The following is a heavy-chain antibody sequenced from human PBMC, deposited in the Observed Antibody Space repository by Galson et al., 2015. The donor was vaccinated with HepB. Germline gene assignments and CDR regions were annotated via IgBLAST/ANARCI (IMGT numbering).Heavy chain of an antibody. Sequence: SVKVSCKASGGTFSSYAISWVRQAPGQGLEWMGGIIPILGIANYAQKFQGRVTITADKSTSTAYMELSSLRSEDTAVYYCARVYCSSTSCSYYYYYYMDVWGKG. V-gene: IGHV1-69*10. CDR3: ARVYCSSTSCSYYYYYYMDV. J-gene: IGHJ6*03. D-gene: IGHD2-2*01. CDR1: GGTFSSYA. CDR2: IIPILGIA.